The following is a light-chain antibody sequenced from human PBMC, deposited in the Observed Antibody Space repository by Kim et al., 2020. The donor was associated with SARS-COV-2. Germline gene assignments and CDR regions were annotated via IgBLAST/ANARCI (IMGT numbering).Light chain of an antibody. CDR2: GNS. Sequence: QSVLTQPPSVSGAPGQRVTISCSGTSSNIGAGYDVHWYQQLPGTAPKLLIYGNSNRPSGVPDRFSGSKSGKSASLAITGLQAEDEADYYCQSYDSSLSGSVFGGGTQLTVL. V-gene: IGLV1-40*01. CDR3: QSYDSSLSGSV. J-gene: IGLJ3*02. CDR1: SSNIGAGYD.